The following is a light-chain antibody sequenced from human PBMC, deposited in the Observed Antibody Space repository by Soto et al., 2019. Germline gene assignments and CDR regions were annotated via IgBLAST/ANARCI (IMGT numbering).Light chain of an antibody. CDR1: QSVNSD. CDR2: SAS. V-gene: IGKV3-15*01. CDR3: QQYNNWPLT. Sequence: ETVMTQSPATLSASPGESATLSCRASQSVNSDLAWYQQIPGHAPRLLIYSASTGATGGPARFSGSGSGTEFTLTISSPQSEDFAIYYCQQYNNWPLTFGGGTKVEI. J-gene: IGKJ4*01.